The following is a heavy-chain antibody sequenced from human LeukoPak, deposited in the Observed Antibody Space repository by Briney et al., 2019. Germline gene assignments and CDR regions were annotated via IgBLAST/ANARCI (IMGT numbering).Heavy chain of an antibody. CDR2: IYHSGST. CDR3: ASWSKQWLPRVYYFDY. D-gene: IGHD6-19*01. J-gene: IGHJ4*02. V-gene: IGHV4-38-2*02. Sequence: SETLSLTCTVSGYSISSGYYWGWIRQPPGKGLEWIGSIYHSGSTYYNPSLKSRVTISVDTSKNQFSLKLSSVTAADTAVYYCASWSKQWLPRVYYFDYWGQGTLVTVSS. CDR1: GYSISSGYY.